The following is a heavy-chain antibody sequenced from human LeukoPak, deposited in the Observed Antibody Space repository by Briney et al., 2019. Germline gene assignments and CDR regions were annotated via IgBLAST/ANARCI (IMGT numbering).Heavy chain of an antibody. J-gene: IGHJ5*02. D-gene: IGHD1-26*01. Sequence: GGSLRLSCAASGFTFSSYWMNWVRQAPGKGLEWVANIKQDGSEKYYVDSVKGRFTISRDNAKNSLYLQMNSLRAEDTAVYYCAKHGDIVGAGNWFDPWGQGTLVTVSS. CDR2: IKQDGSEK. V-gene: IGHV3-7*03. CDR1: GFTFSSYW. CDR3: AKHGDIVGAGNWFDP.